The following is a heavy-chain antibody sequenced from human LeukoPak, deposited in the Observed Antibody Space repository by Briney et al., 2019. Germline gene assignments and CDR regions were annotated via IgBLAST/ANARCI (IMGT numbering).Heavy chain of an antibody. Sequence: SEPLSLTCTLSSDPQYRFYARCTRQPAGKGLEWIRRVYTSGSTNYNPSLKSRVTMSVDTSKNHFSLKLSSVTAADTASYYCAGVSDGDYYFDYWGQGTLVTVSS. D-gene: IGHD4-17*01. CDR2: VYTSGST. J-gene: IGHJ4*02. CDR3: AGVSDGDYYFDY. V-gene: IGHV4-4*07. CDR1: SDPQYRFY.